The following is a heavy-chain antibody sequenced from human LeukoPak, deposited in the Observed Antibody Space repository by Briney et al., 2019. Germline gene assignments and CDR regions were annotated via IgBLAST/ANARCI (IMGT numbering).Heavy chain of an antibody. CDR3: TRDRVATIFTYHPMFDS. CDR1: GFTFSNYW. D-gene: IGHD3-10*02. CDR2: INPDESDK. Sequence: GGSLRLSCAASGFTFSNYWMTWVRQAPGKGLEWVSRINPDESDKAYADSVEGRFTISRDNAKNTLYLQMNSLRAEDTAVYYCTRDRVATIFTYHPMFDSWGPGTLVTVSS. V-gene: IGHV3-74*01. J-gene: IGHJ5*01.